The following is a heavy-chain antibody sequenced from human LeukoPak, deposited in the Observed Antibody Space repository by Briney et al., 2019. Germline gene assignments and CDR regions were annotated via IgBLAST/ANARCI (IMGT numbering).Heavy chain of an antibody. D-gene: IGHD3-9*01. V-gene: IGHV1-8*01. Sequence: ASVKVSCKASGYTFTSYDINWVRQATGQGPEWMGWMSPYSGNAGYAQKFQGRVTMTSDNSISTAYMEVSRLRSEDTAVYYCATIQGHYDILTGYYYSYYFDYWGQGTLVTVSS. CDR3: ATIQGHYDILTGYYYSYYFDY. CDR2: MSPYSGNA. J-gene: IGHJ4*02. CDR1: GYTFTSYD.